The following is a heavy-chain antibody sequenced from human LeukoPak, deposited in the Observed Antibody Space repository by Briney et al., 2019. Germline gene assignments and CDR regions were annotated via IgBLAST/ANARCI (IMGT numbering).Heavy chain of an antibody. Sequence: GGSLRLSCAASGFTVSSNHMSWVRQAPGKGLEWVSIIYTDGGAYYADSVKGRFTISRDSSNNTLYLQMNSLKAEDTAVYYCAKRPPSVAGVTYGMDVWGQGTTVTVS. CDR1: GFTVSSNH. D-gene: IGHD6-19*01. CDR2: IYTDGGA. CDR3: AKRPPSVAGVTYGMDV. V-gene: IGHV3-53*01. J-gene: IGHJ6*02.